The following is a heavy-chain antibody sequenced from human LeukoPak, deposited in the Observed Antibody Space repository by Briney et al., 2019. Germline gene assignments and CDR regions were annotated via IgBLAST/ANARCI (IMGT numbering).Heavy chain of an antibody. CDR2: ISYDGSNK. CDR1: GFTFSSYG. J-gene: IGHJ4*02. CDR3: ARVFDVVPAVYFDY. Sequence: GGSLRLSCAASGFTFSSYGMHWVRQAPGKGLEWVAVISYDGSNKYYADSVKGRFTISRDNSKNTLYLQMNSLRAEDTAVYYCARVFDVVPAVYFDYWGQGTLVTVSS. V-gene: IGHV3-30*03. D-gene: IGHD2-2*01.